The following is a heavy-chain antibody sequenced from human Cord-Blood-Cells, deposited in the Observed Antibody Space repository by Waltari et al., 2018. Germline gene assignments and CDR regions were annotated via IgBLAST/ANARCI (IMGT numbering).Heavy chain of an antibody. CDR2: ISGSGGST. CDR3: AKGEGSGSYYYYYYYMDV. J-gene: IGHJ6*03. V-gene: IGHV3-23*04. D-gene: IGHD3-10*01. Sequence: EVQLVESGGGLVQPGGSLRLSCAASGFTFSSYAMSWVRQAPGKGLEWVSAISGSGGSTYHEDPVKVRCTISRDNSNNTLYLQMTSLWAEDTAVYYCAKGEGSGSYYYYYYYMDVWGKGTTVTVSS. CDR1: GFTFSSYA.